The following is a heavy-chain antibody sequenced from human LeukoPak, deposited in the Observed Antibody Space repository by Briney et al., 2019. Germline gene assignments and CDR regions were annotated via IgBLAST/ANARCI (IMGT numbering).Heavy chain of an antibody. D-gene: IGHD6-13*01. Sequence: GASVKGSCKASGYTFTSYGISWVRQAPGQGLEWMGWISAYNGNTNYAQKLQGRVTKTTDTSTSTAYMELRSLRSDDTAVYYCARAKRIAAAGGNWFDPWGQGTLVTVSS. V-gene: IGHV1-18*01. J-gene: IGHJ5*02. CDR2: ISAYNGNT. CDR1: GYTFTSYG. CDR3: ARAKRIAAAGGNWFDP.